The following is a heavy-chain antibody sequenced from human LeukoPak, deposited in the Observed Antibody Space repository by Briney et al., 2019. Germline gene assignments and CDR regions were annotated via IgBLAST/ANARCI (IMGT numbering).Heavy chain of an antibody. J-gene: IGHJ4*02. D-gene: IGHD2-15*01. CDR1: GGSISSYY. Sequence: SETLSLTCTVSGGSISSYYWSWIRQPPGKGLEWIGYIHSSGGTYYNPSVKSRVTTSVDTSKNQFSLKVSSVTAADTAVYYCARRGGRTLDYWGQGTLVTVPS. CDR3: ARRGGRTLDY. CDR2: IHSSGGT. V-gene: IGHV4-4*08.